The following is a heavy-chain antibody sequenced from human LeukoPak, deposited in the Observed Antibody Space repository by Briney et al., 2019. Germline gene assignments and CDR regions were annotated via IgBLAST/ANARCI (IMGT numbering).Heavy chain of an antibody. CDR3: AKDRGDYTDWLDP. CDR1: GFTFSSYA. CDR2: IRYDGSNK. D-gene: IGHD4-17*01. Sequence: QSGGSLRLSCAASGFTFSSYAMHWVRQAPGKGLEWVAFIRYDGSNKYYADSVKGRFTISRDNSKNTLYLLMNSPRPEDTAVYYCAKDRGDYTDWLDPWGQGTLVTVSS. V-gene: IGHV3-30*02. J-gene: IGHJ5*02.